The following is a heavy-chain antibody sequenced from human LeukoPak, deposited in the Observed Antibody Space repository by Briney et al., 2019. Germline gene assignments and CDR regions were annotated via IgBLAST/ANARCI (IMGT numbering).Heavy chain of an antibody. V-gene: IGHV4-59*08. CDR3: ASLGGTYDF. J-gene: IGHJ4*02. CDR1: GGSISDYY. CDR2: IYDRGST. Sequence: SETLSLTCTVSGGSISDYYRSWIRQPPGKGLEWIGYIYDRGSTNYNPSLQSRVTISVDTSRSQVSLKLSSVTAADTAVYYCASLGGTYDFWGQGTLVTVSS.